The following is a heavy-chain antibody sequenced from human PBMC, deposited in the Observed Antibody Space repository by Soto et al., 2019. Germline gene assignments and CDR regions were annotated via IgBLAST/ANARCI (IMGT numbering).Heavy chain of an antibody. V-gene: IGHV4-39*07. CDR1: GGSISSGGYY. CDR3: ARTLSGGFDY. CDR2: IYYSGTT. J-gene: IGHJ4*02. Sequence: SETLSLTCAVSGGSISSGGYYWGWIRQPPGKGLEWIGSIYYSGTTYYNASLKSRVTISVDTSKNQFSLKLNSVTAADTAVYYCARTLSGGFDYWGQGTLVTVSS.